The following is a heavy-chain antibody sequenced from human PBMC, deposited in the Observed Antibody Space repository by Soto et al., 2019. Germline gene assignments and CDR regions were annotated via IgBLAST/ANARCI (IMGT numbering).Heavy chain of an antibody. V-gene: IGHV1-69*06. CDR3: ARDLHYYDSSGYYQGGDYYYYGMDV. Sequence: SVKVSCKASGGTFSSYAISWVRQAPGQGPEWMGGIIPIFGTANYAQKFQGRVTITADKSTSTAYMELSSLRSEDTAVYYCARDLHYYDSSGYYQGGDYYYYGMDVWGQGTTVTVSS. CDR1: GGTFSSYA. D-gene: IGHD3-22*01. CDR2: IIPIFGTA. J-gene: IGHJ6*02.